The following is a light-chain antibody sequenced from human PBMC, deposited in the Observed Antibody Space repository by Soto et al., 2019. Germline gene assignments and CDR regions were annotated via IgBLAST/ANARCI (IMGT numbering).Light chain of an antibody. V-gene: IGKV3-15*01. CDR1: ESVSSN. Sequence: EVVMTQSPATLSVAPGERATLSCRASESVSSNLAWYQQRPGQAPRLVIYGASTRATGIPARFSGGGSGTVFTLTISSLQSEDFAVYYCQQYNSWPPNTFGQGTRLEIK. CDR2: GAS. CDR3: QQYNSWPPNT. J-gene: IGKJ5*01.